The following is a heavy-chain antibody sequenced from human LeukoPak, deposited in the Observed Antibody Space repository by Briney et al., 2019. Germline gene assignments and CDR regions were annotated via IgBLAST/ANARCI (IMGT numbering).Heavy chain of an antibody. Sequence: ASVKVSCKASGYTFTSYGISWLRQAPGQGLEWMGWISAYNGNTNYAQKLQGRVTMTTDTSTSTAYMELRSLRSDDTAVYYCARDSNHLKYSSGWSGFDYWGQGTLVTVSS. J-gene: IGHJ4*02. CDR3: ARDSNHLKYSSGWSGFDY. CDR2: ISAYNGNT. D-gene: IGHD6-19*01. V-gene: IGHV1-18*01. CDR1: GYTFTSYG.